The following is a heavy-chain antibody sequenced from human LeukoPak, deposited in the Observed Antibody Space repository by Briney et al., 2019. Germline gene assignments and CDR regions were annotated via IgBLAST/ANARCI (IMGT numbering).Heavy chain of an antibody. D-gene: IGHD3-10*01. CDR2: IYYTGGT. J-gene: IGHJ3*02. CDR3: ARAYYYGSGTFDI. Sequence: SETLSLTCTVSGGSISPYYWSWIRQPPGKGLGWIGYIYYTGGTYYNPSLKSRVTISVDTSKNQFSLKLTSVTAADTAVYYCARAYYYGSGTFDIWGQGTMVTVSS. V-gene: IGHV4-59*01. CDR1: GGSISPYY.